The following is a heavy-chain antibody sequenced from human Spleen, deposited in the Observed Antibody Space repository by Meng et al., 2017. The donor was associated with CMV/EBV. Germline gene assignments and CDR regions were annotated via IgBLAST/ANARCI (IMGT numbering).Heavy chain of an antibody. CDR2: IYSSGSST. V-gene: IGHV3-23*03. J-gene: IGHJ6*02. CDR3: AKGNYGDYWYGMDV. CDR1: GFTFNNYA. D-gene: IGHD4-17*01. Sequence: GESLKISCAASGFTFNNYAMNWVRQAPGKGLEWVSVIYSSGSSTYYADSVKGRFTISRDNSKNTLYLQMNSLRAEDTAVYYCAKGNYGDYWYGMDVWGQGTTVTVSS.